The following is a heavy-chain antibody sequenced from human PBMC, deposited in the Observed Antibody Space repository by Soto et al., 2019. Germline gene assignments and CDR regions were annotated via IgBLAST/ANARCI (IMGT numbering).Heavy chain of an antibody. CDR2: IYYSGST. CDR1: GGSISSGGYY. D-gene: IGHD6-19*01. Sequence: SETLSLTCTVSGGSISSGGYYWSRIRQHPGKGLEWIGYIYYSGSTYYNPSLRSRVTISVDTSKNQFSLKLSSVTAADTAVYYCARASSGWYGWEAFDIWGQGTMVTVSS. J-gene: IGHJ3*02. V-gene: IGHV4-31*03. CDR3: ARASSGWYGWEAFDI.